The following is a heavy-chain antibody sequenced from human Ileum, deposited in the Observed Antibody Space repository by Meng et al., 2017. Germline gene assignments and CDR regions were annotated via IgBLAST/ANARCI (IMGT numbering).Heavy chain of an antibody. Sequence: GESLKISCAASGFIVSSDFMIWVRQAPGKGLEWVSMIHNGDVIFYSDSVKGRFTISRDSSKNTLYLQMNSLRVEDTAVYYCARDFGAWYKSAFDYWGQGTLVTVSS. V-gene: IGHV3-66*01. CDR1: GFIVSSDF. CDR2: IHNGDVI. D-gene: IGHD6-19*01. CDR3: ARDFGAWYKSAFDY. J-gene: IGHJ4*02.